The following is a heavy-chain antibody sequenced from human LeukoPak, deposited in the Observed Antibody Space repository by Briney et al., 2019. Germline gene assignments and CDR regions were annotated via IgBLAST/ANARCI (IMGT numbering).Heavy chain of an antibody. Sequence: TSQTLSLTCAVSGASISSSNCGSWARQPPGKGLEWIGEIYHAATTNYNPSLQSRVTISVDTSRNQFSLEVTSVTAADTAVYYCLRIYCSNTAGHYFDYWGQGTLVTVSS. CDR1: GASISSSNC. J-gene: IGHJ4*02. V-gene: IGHV4-4*02. CDR3: LRIYCSNTAGHYFDY. CDR2: IYHAATT. D-gene: IGHD2-2*01.